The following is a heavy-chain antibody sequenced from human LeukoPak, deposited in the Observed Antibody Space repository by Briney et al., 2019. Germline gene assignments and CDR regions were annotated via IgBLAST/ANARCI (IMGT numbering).Heavy chain of an antibody. CDR2: ISPDSNYI. Sequence: GGSLRLSCAASGFTFSTYSMNWLRLAPGKGLEWVSSISPDSNYIYYVDSVKGRFTTSRDNARNSLYLQMNSLRAGDTAMYYCVRGGYRGFDYEYWGQGTLVTVSS. CDR3: VRGGYRGFDYEY. J-gene: IGHJ4*02. V-gene: IGHV3-21*01. D-gene: IGHD5-12*01. CDR1: GFTFSTYS.